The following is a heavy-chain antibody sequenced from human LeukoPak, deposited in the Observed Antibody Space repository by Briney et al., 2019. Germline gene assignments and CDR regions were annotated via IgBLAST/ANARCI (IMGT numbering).Heavy chain of an antibody. CDR3: AEDRRASVDAEIDY. D-gene: IGHD5-12*01. CDR1: GFTFSTYA. J-gene: IGHJ4*02. V-gene: IGHV3-23*01. CDR2: ICGGGVGR. Sequence: GGSLRLSCAASGFTFSTYAMSWVRQAPGKGLEWVSAICGGGVGRYYADSEKGGFAISRDNSKNTLYLQMNSLRAEDTAVYYCAEDRRASVDAEIDYCGRGPLIPVS.